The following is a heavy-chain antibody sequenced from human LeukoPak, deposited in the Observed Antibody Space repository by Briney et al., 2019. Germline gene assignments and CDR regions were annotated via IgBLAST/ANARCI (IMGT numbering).Heavy chain of an antibody. CDR3: ARDKRARIRRGNWFDP. CDR1: GYTFTGYY. CDR2: INPNSGGT. V-gene: IGHV1-2*02. D-gene: IGHD3-10*01. J-gene: IGHJ5*02. Sequence: ASAKVSRKASGYTFTGYYMHWVRQAPGQGLEWRGWINPNSGGTNYAQKFQGRVTMTRDTSISTAYMELSRLRSDDTAVYYCARDKRARIRRGNWFDPWGQGTLVTVSS.